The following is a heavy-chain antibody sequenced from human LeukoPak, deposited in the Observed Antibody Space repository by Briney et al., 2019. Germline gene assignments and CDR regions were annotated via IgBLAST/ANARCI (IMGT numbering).Heavy chain of an antibody. CDR3: AREIPAGSSYFDY. CDR2: IIPIVGTA. V-gene: IGHV1-69*05. J-gene: IGHJ4*02. Sequence: GASVKVSCKASGGTFSSYAISWVRQAPGQGLEWIGRIIPIVGTANYAQKFQGRGTITTDESTSTAYMELSSLRSEDTAVYYCAREIPAGSSYFDYWGQGTLVTVSS. D-gene: IGHD6-13*01. CDR1: GGTFSSYA.